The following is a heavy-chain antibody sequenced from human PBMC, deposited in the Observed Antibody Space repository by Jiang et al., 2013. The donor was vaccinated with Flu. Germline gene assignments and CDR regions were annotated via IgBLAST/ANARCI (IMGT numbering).Heavy chain of an antibody. CDR2: IIPSLGVV. J-gene: IGHJ6*04. CDR3: AKETIEMPTTDLVFNYHGMDV. V-gene: IGHV1-69*04. D-gene: IGHD5-24*01. Sequence: EWMGRIIPSLGVVHFAQNFQDRVTITADKSTGAGYMEVSSLTSQDTAVYYCAKETIEMPTTDLVFNYHGMDVWGKGTTVTVSS.